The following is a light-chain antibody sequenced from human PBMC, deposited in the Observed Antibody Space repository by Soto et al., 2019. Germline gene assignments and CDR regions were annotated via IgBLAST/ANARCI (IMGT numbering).Light chain of an antibody. CDR2: EAS. J-gene: IGKJ1*01. CDR1: QSISSW. V-gene: IGKV1-5*03. Sequence: DIQMTQSPSTLSASVGDRVTITCRASQSISSWLDWFQQKPGTDPKLLVNEASTLQSGVPSRFSGSGSGTEFTLTLSSLQPDDYATYYCQQYRDNWTFGQGTKVEIK. CDR3: QQYRDNWT.